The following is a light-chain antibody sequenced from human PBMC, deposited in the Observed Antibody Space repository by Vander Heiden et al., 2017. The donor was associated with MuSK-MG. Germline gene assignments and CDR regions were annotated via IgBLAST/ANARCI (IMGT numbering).Light chain of an antibody. CDR1: QNIGKF. V-gene: IGKV1-39*01. CDR2: GAS. J-gene: IGKJ5*01. Sequence: DIQMTQSPSSLSASVGDRIIITCRASQNIGKFLNWYQQKPGKAPNLLIYGASSLQFGVPARFSGSGSGTDFTLTINSVQPEDFATYYCQKSYSYPITFGQWTRLEIK. CDR3: QKSYSYPIT.